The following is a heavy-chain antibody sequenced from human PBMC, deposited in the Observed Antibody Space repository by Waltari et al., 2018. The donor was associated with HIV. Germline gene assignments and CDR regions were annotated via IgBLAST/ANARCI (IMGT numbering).Heavy chain of an antibody. CDR2: IYYSGIT. CDR3: ARKQLSYNPVIDY. Sequence: QVQLQESGPGLVKPSETLSLTCAVSGYSISSGYYWGWIRERPGKGLEWIGSIYYSGITSYNPSLKMRVAISVDPSKNLFSLRLSSVTAADTAIYYCARKQLSYNPVIDYWGQGTLVTVSS. CDR1: GYSISSGYY. V-gene: IGHV4-38-2*01. D-gene: IGHD1-1*01. J-gene: IGHJ4*02.